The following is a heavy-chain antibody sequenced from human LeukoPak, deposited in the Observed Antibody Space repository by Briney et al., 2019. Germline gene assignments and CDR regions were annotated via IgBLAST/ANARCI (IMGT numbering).Heavy chain of an antibody. Sequence: PGGSLRLSCAASGFTFSSYDMHWVRQATGKGLEWVSAIGTAGDTYYPGSVKGRLTISRENAKNSLYLQMNSLRAGDTAVYYCARSYYDSSGDTFDYWGQGTLVTVSS. V-gene: IGHV3-13*01. D-gene: IGHD3-22*01. CDR2: IGTAGDT. CDR1: GFTFSSYD. CDR3: ARSYYDSSGDTFDY. J-gene: IGHJ4*02.